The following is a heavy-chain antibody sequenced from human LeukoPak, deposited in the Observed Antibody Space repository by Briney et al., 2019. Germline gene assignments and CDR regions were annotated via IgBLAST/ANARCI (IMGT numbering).Heavy chain of an antibody. CDR2: ISGSGDST. Sequence: GGSPRLSCAASGFTFTSYAMTWVRQAPGKGLEWVSAISGSGDSTYYADSVKGRFTISRDNSKNTLYLQMISLRAEDTAVYYCAKGHCSSISCYAGRPLDYWGQGTLVTVSS. V-gene: IGHV3-23*01. J-gene: IGHJ4*02. CDR1: GFTFTSYA. D-gene: IGHD2-2*01. CDR3: AKGHCSSISCYAGRPLDY.